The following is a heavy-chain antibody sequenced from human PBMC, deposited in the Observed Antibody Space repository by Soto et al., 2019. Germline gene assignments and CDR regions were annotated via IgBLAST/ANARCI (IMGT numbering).Heavy chain of an antibody. CDR2: INPNSGGT. CDR3: ARDLADSGYDYSPYFDY. Sequence: ASVKVSCKASGYTLTGYYMHWVRQAPGQGLEWMGWINPNSGGTNYAQKFQGRVTMTRDTSISTAYMELSRLRSDDTAVYYCARDLADSGYDYSPYFDYWGQGTLVTVSS. CDR1: GYTLTGYY. V-gene: IGHV1-2*02. D-gene: IGHD5-12*01. J-gene: IGHJ4*02.